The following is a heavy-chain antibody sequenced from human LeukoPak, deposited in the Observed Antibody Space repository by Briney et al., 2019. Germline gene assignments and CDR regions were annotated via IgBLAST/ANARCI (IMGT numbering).Heavy chain of an antibody. J-gene: IGHJ4*02. CDR1: GGSISSYY. CDR2: IYTSGST. D-gene: IGHD5-24*01. Sequence: PSETLSLTCTVSGGSISSYYWSWIRQPAGKGLEWIGRIYTSGSTNYNPSLKSRVTMSVDTSKNQFSLKLSSVTAADTAVYYCASYKSERRDGYINTADYWGQGTLVTVSS. V-gene: IGHV4-4*07. CDR3: ASYKSERRDGYINTADY.